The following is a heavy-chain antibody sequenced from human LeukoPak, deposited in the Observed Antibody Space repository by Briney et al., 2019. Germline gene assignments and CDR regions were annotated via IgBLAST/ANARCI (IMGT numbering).Heavy chain of an antibody. CDR1: GFSISGYR. Sequence: GGSLRLSCAASGFSISGYRMHWVRQVPGKGLVWVSRISPDGSTTGYADSVKGRFTASRDNARNTLYLQINSLRAEDSAVYYCTRDRTTITLFELWGQGTLVTVSS. V-gene: IGHV3-74*01. CDR3: TRDRTTITLFEL. D-gene: IGHD4-11*01. J-gene: IGHJ4*02. CDR2: ISPDGSTT.